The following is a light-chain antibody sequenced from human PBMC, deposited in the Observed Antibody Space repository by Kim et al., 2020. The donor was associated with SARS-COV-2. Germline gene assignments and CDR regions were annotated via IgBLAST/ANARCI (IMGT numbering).Light chain of an antibody. Sequence: ASVGDRVTITCPASQGINANLALYQQKRGNLPTLLIYGASTLQSGAPSRFSGSGSGTDFTLSISSLQSEDVATYYCQKYDNGVRTFGPGTKVDIK. J-gene: IGKJ1*01. CDR2: GAS. CDR3: QKYDNGVRT. V-gene: IGKV1-27*01. CDR1: QGINAN.